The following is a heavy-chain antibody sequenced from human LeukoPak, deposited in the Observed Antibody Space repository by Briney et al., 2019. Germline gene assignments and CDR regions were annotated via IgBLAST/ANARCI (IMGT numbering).Heavy chain of an antibody. J-gene: IGHJ4*02. D-gene: IGHD2-21*01. CDR3: ARDLLAPRVIAGPFDS. CDR2: IKEDGSEK. V-gene: IGHV3-7*01. CDR1: GFSFSRYW. Sequence: GGSLRLSCAASGFSFSRYWMSWVRQAPGKGLEWVANIKEDGSEKYYVDSVKGRFTISRDAAKKSLYLQMNTLRVDDTAVYYCARDLLAPRVIAGPFDSWGLGTLVTVSS.